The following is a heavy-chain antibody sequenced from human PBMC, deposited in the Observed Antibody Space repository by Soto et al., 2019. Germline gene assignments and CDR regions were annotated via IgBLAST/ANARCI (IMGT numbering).Heavy chain of an antibody. CDR1: GFTFSSYA. CDR2: ISGSGGST. Sequence: GGSLRLSCAASGFTFSSYAMSWVRQAPGKGLEWVSAISGSGGSTYYADSVKGRFTISRDNSKNTLYLQMNSLRAEDTAVYYCARDHYDSSGPGGYWGQGTLVTVSS. D-gene: IGHD3-22*01. V-gene: IGHV3-23*01. CDR3: ARDHYDSSGPGGY. J-gene: IGHJ4*02.